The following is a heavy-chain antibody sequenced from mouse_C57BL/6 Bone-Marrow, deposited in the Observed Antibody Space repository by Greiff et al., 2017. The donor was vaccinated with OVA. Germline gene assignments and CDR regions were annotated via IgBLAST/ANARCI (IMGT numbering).Heavy chain of an antibody. V-gene: IGHV1-54*01. J-gene: IGHJ2*01. Sequence: VQLQQSGAELVRPGTSVKVSRKASGYAFTNYLIEWVKQRPGQGLEWIGVINPGSGGTNYNEKFKGKATLTADKSSSTAYMQLSSLTSEDSAVYFCARGYYGSFDYWGQGTTLTVSS. CDR3: ARGYYGSFDY. CDR1: GYAFTNYL. D-gene: IGHD1-1*01. CDR2: INPGSGGT.